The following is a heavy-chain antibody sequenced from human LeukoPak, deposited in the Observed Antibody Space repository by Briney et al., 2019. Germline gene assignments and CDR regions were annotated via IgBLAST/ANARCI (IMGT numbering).Heavy chain of an antibody. Sequence: ASVKVSCKASGYTFTGYYMHWVRRAPGQGLEWMGWINPNSGGTNYAQKFQGRVTMTRDTSISTAYMELSRLRSDDTAVYYCARARYSGSYRGDYWGQGTLVTVSS. CDR2: INPNSGGT. V-gene: IGHV1-2*02. CDR1: GYTFTGYY. D-gene: IGHD1-26*01. J-gene: IGHJ4*02. CDR3: ARARYSGSYRGDY.